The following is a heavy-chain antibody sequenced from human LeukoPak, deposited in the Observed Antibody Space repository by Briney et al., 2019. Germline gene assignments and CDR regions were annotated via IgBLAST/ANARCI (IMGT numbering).Heavy chain of an antibody. CDR2: INHSGST. CDR1: GGSISSGGYY. J-gene: IGHJ4*02. D-gene: IGHD2-15*01. V-gene: IGHV4-30-2*01. CDR3: ARGPSGVAATAPIDY. Sequence: SQTLSLTCTVSGGSISSGGYYWSWIRQPPGEGLEWIGEINHSGSTNYNPSLKSRVTISVDTSKNQFSLKLSSVTAADTAVYYCARGPSGVAATAPIDYWGQGTLVTVSS.